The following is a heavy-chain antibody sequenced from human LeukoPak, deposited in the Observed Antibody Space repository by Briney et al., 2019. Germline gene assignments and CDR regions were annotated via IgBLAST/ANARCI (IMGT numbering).Heavy chain of an antibody. CDR3: AKDAIAARGAFDI. CDR1: GFTFDDYA. J-gene: IGHJ4*02. CDR2: ISWNSGSI. Sequence: PGRSLRLSCAASGFTFDDYAMHWVRQAPGKGLEWVSGISWNSGSIGYADSVKGRFTISRDNAKNSLYLQMNSLRAEDTALYYCAKDAIAARGAFDIWGQGTLVTVSS. D-gene: IGHD6-6*01. V-gene: IGHV3-9*01.